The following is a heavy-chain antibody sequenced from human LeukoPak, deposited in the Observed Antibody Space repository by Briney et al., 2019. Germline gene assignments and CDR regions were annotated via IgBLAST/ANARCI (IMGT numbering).Heavy chain of an antibody. CDR3: ASYDFWSGYPPGYYYYGMDV. D-gene: IGHD3-3*01. CDR2: IYYSGST. Sequence: SEALSLTCTVSGGSVSSGSYYWSWLRQPPGKGLEWIGYIYYSGSTNYNPSLKSRVTISVDTSKNQFSLKLSSVTAADTAVYYCASYDFWSGYPPGYYYYGMDVWGQGTTVTVSS. CDR1: GGSVSSGSYY. J-gene: IGHJ6*02. V-gene: IGHV4-61*01.